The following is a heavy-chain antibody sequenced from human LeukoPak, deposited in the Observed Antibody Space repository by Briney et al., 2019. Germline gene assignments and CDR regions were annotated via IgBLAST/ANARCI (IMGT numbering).Heavy chain of an antibody. CDR2: IYSGGST. Sequence: RGSLRLSCAASGFTVSSNYMSWVRQAPGKGLEWVSVIYSGGSTYYADSVKGRFTISRDNSKNTLYLQMNSLRAEDTAVYYCARDRWTEGYFDYWGQGTLVTVSS. D-gene: IGHD3/OR15-3a*01. J-gene: IGHJ4*02. CDR3: ARDRWTEGYFDY. V-gene: IGHV3-66*01. CDR1: GFTVSSNY.